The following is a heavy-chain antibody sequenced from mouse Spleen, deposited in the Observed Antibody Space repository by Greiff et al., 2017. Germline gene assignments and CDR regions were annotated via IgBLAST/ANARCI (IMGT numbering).Heavy chain of an antibody. Sequence: VQLQQPGAELVKPGASVKLSCKASGYTFTSYWMQWVKQRPGQGLEWIGEIDPSDSYTNYNQKFKGKATLTVDTSSSTAYMQLSSLTSEDSAVYYCAAYYRDYWGQGTTLTVSS. V-gene: IGHV1-50*01. CDR3: AAYYRDY. CDR1: GYTFTSYW. D-gene: IGHD2-14*01. J-gene: IGHJ2*01. CDR2: IDPSDSYT.